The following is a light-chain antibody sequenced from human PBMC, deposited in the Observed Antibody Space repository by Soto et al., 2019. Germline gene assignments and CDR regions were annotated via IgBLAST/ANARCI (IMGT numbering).Light chain of an antibody. J-gene: IGKJ5*01. CDR3: QQRSNWPLT. Sequence: EIVLTQSPATLSLSPGERATLSCRASQSVSSYLAWYQQKPGQAPRLLIYDASNRATGIPARFSGSGSGTDFTLTISSLEPEDFEVYYCQQRSNWPLTFGQGTLLEIK. V-gene: IGKV3-11*01. CDR1: QSVSSY. CDR2: DAS.